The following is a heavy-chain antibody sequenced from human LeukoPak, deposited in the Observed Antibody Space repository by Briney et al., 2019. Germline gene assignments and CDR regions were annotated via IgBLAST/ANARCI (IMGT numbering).Heavy chain of an antibody. CDR1: GGSISSGSYY. J-gene: IGHJ6*03. CDR3: ARVQGVYSSSSPYYYYYYMDV. V-gene: IGHV4-61*02. Sequence: PSETLPLTCTVSGGSISSGSYYWSWIRQPAGKGLEWIGRIYTSGSTNYNPSLKSRVTISVNTSKNQFSLKLSSVTAADTAVYYCARVQGVYSSSSPYYYYYYMDVWGKGTTVTVSS. CDR2: IYTSGST. D-gene: IGHD6-6*01.